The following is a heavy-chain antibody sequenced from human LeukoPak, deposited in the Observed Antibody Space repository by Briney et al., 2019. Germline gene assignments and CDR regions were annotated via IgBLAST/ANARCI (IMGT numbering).Heavy chain of an antibody. J-gene: IGHJ4*02. CDR1: GGSISSYY. CDR3: ATHGPFPLDCRTTSCSFDY. CDR2: IYYSGGT. V-gene: IGHV4-59*08. D-gene: IGHD2-2*01. Sequence: SETLSLTCTVSGGSISSYYWSWIRQPPGKGLVWMGYIYYSGGTSYNPSLTSRVTISVDTSQNQFSLRLSSVTAADTAMYYCATHGPFPLDCRTTSCSFDYWGQGTLVTVSS.